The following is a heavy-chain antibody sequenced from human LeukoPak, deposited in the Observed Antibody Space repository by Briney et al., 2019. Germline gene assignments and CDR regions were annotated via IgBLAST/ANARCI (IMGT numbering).Heavy chain of an antibody. CDR1: GFTFSSYA. D-gene: IGHD3-10*01. Sequence: GRSLRLSCAASGFTFSSYAMHWVRQAPGKGLEWVAVISYDGSNKYYADSVEGRFTISRDNSKNTLYLQMNSLRAEDTAVYYCAGVLWFGESALDYWGQGTLVTVSS. CDR2: ISYDGSNK. J-gene: IGHJ4*02. CDR3: AGVLWFGESALDY. V-gene: IGHV3-30-3*01.